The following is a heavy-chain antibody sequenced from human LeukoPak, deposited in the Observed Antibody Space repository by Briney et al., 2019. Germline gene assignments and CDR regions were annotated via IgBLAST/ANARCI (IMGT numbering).Heavy chain of an antibody. CDR3: ARVFETKLWFGELLGWFDP. Sequence: SETLSLTCTVSGGSISSYYWSWIRQPPGKGLEWIGYFYYSGSTNYNPSLKSRVTISVDTSKNQFSLKLSSVTAADTAVYYCARVFETKLWFGELLGWFDPWGQGTLVTVSS. CDR2: FYYSGST. CDR1: GGSISSYY. J-gene: IGHJ5*02. D-gene: IGHD3-10*01. V-gene: IGHV4-59*01.